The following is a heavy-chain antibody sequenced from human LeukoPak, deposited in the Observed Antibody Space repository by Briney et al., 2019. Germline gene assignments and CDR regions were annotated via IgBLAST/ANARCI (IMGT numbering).Heavy chain of an antibody. CDR3: ARELVYYDSSGYWDY. Sequence: SETLSLTCTVSGDSISGYYWSWIRQPPGKGLEWIGYIYYSGSTNYNPSLESRVTISVDTSNNQFSLKLSSVTAADTAVYYCARELVYYDSSGYWDYWGQGTLVTVSS. CDR1: GDSISGYY. D-gene: IGHD3-22*01. V-gene: IGHV4-59*12. CDR2: IYYSGST. J-gene: IGHJ4*02.